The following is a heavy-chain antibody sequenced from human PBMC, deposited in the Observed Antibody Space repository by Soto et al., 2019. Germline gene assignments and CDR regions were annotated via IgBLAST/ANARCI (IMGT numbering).Heavy chain of an antibody. V-gene: IGHV6-1*01. CDR2: TYLRSKWYN. D-gene: IGHD2-15*01. Sequence: SQTLSLTCVISGDSVSANSATWNCSIHSPSRGLEWLGRTYLRSKWYNEYAVSVKSRIAIRPDTSKNLFSLQLSSVTPEDTAVYFCARAAVAFDAFDLWGQGTVVTVSS. J-gene: IGHJ3*01. CDR3: ARAAVAFDAFDL. CDR1: GDSVSANSAT.